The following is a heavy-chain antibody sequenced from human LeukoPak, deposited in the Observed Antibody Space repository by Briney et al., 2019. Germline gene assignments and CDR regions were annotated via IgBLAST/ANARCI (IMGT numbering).Heavy chain of an antibody. CDR3: ARGIGSSYYFDY. J-gene: IGHJ4*02. V-gene: IGHV4-34*01. CDR1: GGSFSGYY. Sequence: SETLSLTCAVYGGSFSGYYWSWIRQPPGKGLEWIGEINHSGSTNYNPSLKSRVTISVDTSKNQFSLKLSSVTAADTAVYYCARGIGSSYYFDYWGQGTLVTVSS. D-gene: IGHD1-26*01. CDR2: INHSGST.